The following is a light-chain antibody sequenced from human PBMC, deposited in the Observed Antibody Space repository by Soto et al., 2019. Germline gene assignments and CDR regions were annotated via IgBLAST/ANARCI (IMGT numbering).Light chain of an antibody. CDR3: QYLNSFPLT. V-gene: IGKV1-9*01. Sequence: DIRMTQSPSSLSASVGDRVTITCRASQGIGNYLAWYQQKPGKAPKLLIYIASTLQGGVPSRFSGSGSGTDFSLTISSLQPEDVATYYCQYLNSFPLTFGGGTKVDIK. CDR1: QGIGNY. CDR2: IAS. J-gene: IGKJ4*01.